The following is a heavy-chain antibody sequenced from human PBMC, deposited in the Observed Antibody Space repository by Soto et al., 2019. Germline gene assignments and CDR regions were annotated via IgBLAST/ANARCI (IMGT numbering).Heavy chain of an antibody. CDR1: GFTFSSYG. Sequence: GGSLRLPCAASGFTFSSYGMHWVRQAPGKGLEWVSAISCDGSSKYYADSVKGRFTISRDNSKNTLYLQMNSLRAEDTAVYYCAKINGPVLRFLEWLDYWGQGTLVTVSS. J-gene: IGHJ4*02. CDR2: ISCDGSSK. D-gene: IGHD3-3*01. V-gene: IGHV3-30*18. CDR3: AKINGPVLRFLEWLDY.